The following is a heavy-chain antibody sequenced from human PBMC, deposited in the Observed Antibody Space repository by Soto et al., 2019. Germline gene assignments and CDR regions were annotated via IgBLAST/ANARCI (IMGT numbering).Heavy chain of an antibody. CDR3: ARFCADGGAAGRCYFDY. J-gene: IGHJ4*02. D-gene: IGHD2-8*01. Sequence: QVQLQESGPGLVQPSQTLSLTCTVSGASISNGDFYWSWIRQPPGKGLEWIGYIYYSGSTYYNPSRNGRVTSSTDPSKSQFAVMLSSVTAADTAVYYCARFCADGGAAGRCYFDYWGQGTLVTVSS. V-gene: IGHV4-30-4*01. CDR2: IYYSGST. CDR1: GASISNGDFY.